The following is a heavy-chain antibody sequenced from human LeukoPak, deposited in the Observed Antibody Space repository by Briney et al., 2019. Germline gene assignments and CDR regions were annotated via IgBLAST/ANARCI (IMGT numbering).Heavy chain of an antibody. CDR2: ISWDSGSI. CDR1: GLTFRNYA. V-gene: IGHV3-9*01. CDR3: AKDRGSSGWWEAFDI. J-gene: IGHJ3*02. Sequence: PGGSLRLSCEGSGLTFRNYAMHWVRQAPGKGLEWVSGISWDSGSIDYADSVKGRFTISRDNAKNSLYLQMNSLRGDDTALYYCAKDRGSSGWWEAFDIWGQGTMVTVSS. D-gene: IGHD6-19*01.